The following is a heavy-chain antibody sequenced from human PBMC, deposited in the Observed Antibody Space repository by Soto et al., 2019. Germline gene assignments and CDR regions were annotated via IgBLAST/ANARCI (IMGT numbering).Heavy chain of an antibody. CDR2: ISAYNGNT. CDR1: GYTFTSYG. V-gene: IGHV1-18*01. Sequence: GASVKVSCKASGYTFTSYGISWVRQAPGQGLEWMGWISAYNGNTNYAQKLQGRVTMTTDTSTSTAYMELRSLRSDDTAVYYCARVMYYYESSGYPSQYYFDYWGQGTLVTVLL. J-gene: IGHJ4*02. D-gene: IGHD3-22*01. CDR3: ARVMYYYESSGYPSQYYFDY.